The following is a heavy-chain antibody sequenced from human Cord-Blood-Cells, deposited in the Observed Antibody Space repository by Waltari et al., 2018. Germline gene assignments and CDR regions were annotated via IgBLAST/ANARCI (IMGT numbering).Heavy chain of an antibody. V-gene: IGHV3-30*18. D-gene: IGHD6-6*01. Sequence: QVQLVESGGGVVQPGRSLRLSCAASGFTFSSYGMHWVRQAPGKGWEWVAVISYDGSNKYYADSGKGRFIISRDKSKNTLYLQMNSLRAEDTAVYYCAKVGLASRPAFDIWGQGTMVTVSS. CDR2: ISYDGSNK. CDR1: GFTFSSYG. CDR3: AKVGLASRPAFDI. J-gene: IGHJ3*02.